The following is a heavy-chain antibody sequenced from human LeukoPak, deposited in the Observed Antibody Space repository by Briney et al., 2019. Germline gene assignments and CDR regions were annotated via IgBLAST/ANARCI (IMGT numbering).Heavy chain of an antibody. CDR2: IRYEGSNK. D-gene: IGHD6-13*01. Sequence: GGSLRLSCAASGFIFSGYGMHWVRQAPGKGLQWVTFIRYEGSNKYYADSVKGRFTISRDNSKNTLYLQMNSLRVEDTAVYYCAKESDVAATGIDYWGQGTLVTVSS. CDR3: AKESDVAATGIDY. J-gene: IGHJ4*02. CDR1: GFIFSGYG. V-gene: IGHV3-30*02.